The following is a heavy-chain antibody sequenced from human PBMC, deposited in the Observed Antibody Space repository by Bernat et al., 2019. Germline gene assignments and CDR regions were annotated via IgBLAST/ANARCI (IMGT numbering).Heavy chain of an antibody. J-gene: IGHJ4*02. CDR1: GFTFSSYG. V-gene: IGHV3-30*18. CDR3: AKEAREQWLVEESDY. Sequence: QVQLVESGGGVVQPGRSLRLSCAASGFTFSSYGMHWVRQAPGKGLEWVAVISYDGSNKYYADSVKGRFTISRDNSKNTLYLQMNSLRAEDTAVYYCAKEAREQWLVEESDYWGQGTLVTVSS. D-gene: IGHD6-19*01. CDR2: ISYDGSNK.